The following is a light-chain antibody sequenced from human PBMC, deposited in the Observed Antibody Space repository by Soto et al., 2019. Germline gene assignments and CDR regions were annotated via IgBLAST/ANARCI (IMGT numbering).Light chain of an antibody. J-gene: IGKJ1*01. Sequence: DIQMTQSPSTLSASVGDRITITCRASQSIIRWLAWYQQKPGKAPKLLMYRASTLESRVPSRFSGSGSGTEFTLTISSLQPDDFATYHCQQYATFPRTFGQGTKVEIK. CDR3: QQYATFPRT. CDR2: RAS. V-gene: IGKV1-5*03. CDR1: QSIIRW.